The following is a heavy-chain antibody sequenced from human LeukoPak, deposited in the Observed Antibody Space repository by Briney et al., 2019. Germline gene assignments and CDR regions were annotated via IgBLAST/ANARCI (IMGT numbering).Heavy chain of an antibody. J-gene: IGHJ5*02. CDR3: ARGLGIRFDP. CDR1: GGSSSAYY. Sequence: SETLSLTCAVYGGSSSAYYCSWIRQPHRKGLEWIGEIHHSGSTTYNPSLKSRVPISVEPPKNQFSLKLRSVTAAAPAVYYCARGLGIRFDPWGREPWSPSPQ. V-gene: IGHV4-34*01. CDR2: IHHSGST. D-gene: IGHD2-21*01.